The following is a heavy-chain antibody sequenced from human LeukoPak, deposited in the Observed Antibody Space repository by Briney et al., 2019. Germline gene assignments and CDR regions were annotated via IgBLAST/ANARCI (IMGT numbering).Heavy chain of an antibody. CDR1: GFTFSQYF. J-gene: IGHJ5*02. CDR2: ISYNGEQT. V-gene: IGHV3-64*01. Sequence: GGSLRLSCAGSGFTFSQYFMHWVRQAPGKGLEYLSVISYNGEQTYYSKSVTGRFTISRDNSKNMLYLQMGSLRPEDTAVYFCARDPSAGGFSGSELDLWGQGTLVTVSS. D-gene: IGHD3-22*01. CDR3: ARDPSAGGFSGSELDL.